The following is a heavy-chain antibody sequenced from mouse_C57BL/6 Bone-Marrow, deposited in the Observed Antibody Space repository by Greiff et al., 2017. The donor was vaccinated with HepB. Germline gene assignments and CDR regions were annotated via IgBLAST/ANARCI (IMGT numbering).Heavy chain of an antibody. D-gene: IGHD2-4*01. V-gene: IGHV1-5*01. CDR3: TKGDYDEDYYAMDY. J-gene: IGHJ4*01. CDR2: IYPGNSDT. CDR1: GSTFTSYW. Sequence: EVQLQQSGTVLARPGASVKMSCKTSGSTFTSYWMHWVKQRPGQGLEWIGAIYPGNSDTSYNQKFKGKAKLTAVTSASTAYMELSSLTNEDSAVYYCTKGDYDEDYYAMDYWGQGTSVTVSS.